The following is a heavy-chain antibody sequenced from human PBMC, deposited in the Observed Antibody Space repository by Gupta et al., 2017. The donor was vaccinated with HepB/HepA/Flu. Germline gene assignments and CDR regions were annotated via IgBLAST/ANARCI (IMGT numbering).Heavy chain of an antibody. Sequence: QVQLVQSGAEVKKPGSSVKVSCKAYGGTFSSYAISRGRQAPRQGLGWMGRIIPILGIANYAQKFQGMVTITADKSTSTAYMELSSLRSEDTAVYYCASGSAAGYYYGMDVWGQGTTVTVSS. CDR2: IIPILGIA. D-gene: IGHD6-13*01. J-gene: IGHJ6*02. V-gene: IGHV1-69*04. CDR1: GGTFSSYA. CDR3: ASGSAAGYYYGMDV.